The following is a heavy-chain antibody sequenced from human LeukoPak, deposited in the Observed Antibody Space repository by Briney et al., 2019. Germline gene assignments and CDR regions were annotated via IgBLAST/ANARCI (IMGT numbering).Heavy chain of an antibody. CDR2: INHSGST. CDR3: ARGPRRDARSKRFDP. Sequence: KASETLSLTCAVYGGSFSGYYWSWIRQPPGKGLEWIGEINHSGSTNYNPSLKSRVTISVDTSKNQFSLKLSSVTAADTAVYYCARGPRRDARSKRFDPWGQGTLVTVSS. D-gene: IGHD1-14*01. CDR1: GGSFSGYY. V-gene: IGHV4-34*01. J-gene: IGHJ5*02.